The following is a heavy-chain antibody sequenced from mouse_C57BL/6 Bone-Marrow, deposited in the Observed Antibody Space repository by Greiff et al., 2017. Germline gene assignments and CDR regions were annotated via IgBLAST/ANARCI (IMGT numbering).Heavy chain of an antibody. CDR2: IDPEIGDT. Sequence: EVQLQQSGAELVRPGASVKLSCTASGFNIKDDYIHWVKQRPEQGLEWIGWIDPEIGDTEYASKFQGKATITSDTSSNTAYLQLSSLTSGDTAVYYWSSFEGNYFDCWGQGTPLTVAS. V-gene: IGHV14-4*01. J-gene: IGHJ2*01. CDR1: GFNIKDDY. CDR3: SSFEGNYFDC.